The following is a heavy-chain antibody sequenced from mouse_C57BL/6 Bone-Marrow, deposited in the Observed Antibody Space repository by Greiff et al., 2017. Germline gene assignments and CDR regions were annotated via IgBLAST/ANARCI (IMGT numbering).Heavy chain of an antibody. J-gene: IGHJ2*01. CDR2: ISYDGSN. Sequence: DVKLVESGPGLVKPSQSLSLTCSVTGYSITSGYYWNWIRQFPGNKLEWMGYISYDGSNNYNPSLKNRISITRDTSKNQFFLKLNSVTTEDTATYYCATGTDYWGQGTTLTVSS. CDR1: GYSITSGYY. V-gene: IGHV3-6*01. D-gene: IGHD4-1*01. CDR3: ATGTDY.